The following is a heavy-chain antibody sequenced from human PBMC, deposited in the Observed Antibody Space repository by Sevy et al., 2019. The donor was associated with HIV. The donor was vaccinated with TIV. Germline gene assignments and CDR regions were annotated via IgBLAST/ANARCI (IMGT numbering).Heavy chain of an antibody. CDR3: ARDLGWIQLWADAFDI. J-gene: IGHJ3*02. CDR2: IKQDGSEK. CDR1: GFTFSSYW. Sequence: GGSLRLSCAASGFTFSSYWMSWVRQAPGQGLEWVANIKQDGSEKYYVDSVKGRFTISRDNAKNSLYLQMNSLRAEDTAVYYCARDLGWIQLWADAFDIWGQGTMVTVSS. D-gene: IGHD5-18*01. V-gene: IGHV3-7*01.